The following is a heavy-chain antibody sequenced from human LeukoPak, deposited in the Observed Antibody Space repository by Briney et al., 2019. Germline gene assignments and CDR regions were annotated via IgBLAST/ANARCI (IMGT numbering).Heavy chain of an antibody. D-gene: IGHD1-26*01. CDR1: GGSTSSGGYY. J-gene: IGHJ2*01. CDR2: IYYSGST. CDR3: AREGGSFFRYFDL. Sequence: SETLSLTCTVSGGSTSSGGYYWSWIRQHPGKGLEWIGNIYYSGSTYYNPSLKSRVTISVDTSKNQFSLKLSSVTAADTAVYYCAREGGSFFRYFDLWGRGTLVTVSS. V-gene: IGHV4-31*03.